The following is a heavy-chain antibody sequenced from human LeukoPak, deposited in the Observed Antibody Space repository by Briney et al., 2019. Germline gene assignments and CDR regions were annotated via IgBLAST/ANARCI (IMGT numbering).Heavy chain of an antibody. Sequence: SETLSLTCAVYGGSFSGYYWSWIRQPPGKGLEWIGEINHSGSTNYNPSLKSRVTISVDTSKNQFSLKLSSVTAADTAVYYCARMVRGVIIKPGPFDYWGQGTLVTVSS. CDR2: INHSGST. CDR3: ARMVRGVIIKPGPFDY. CDR1: GGSFSGYY. D-gene: IGHD3-10*01. J-gene: IGHJ4*02. V-gene: IGHV4-34*01.